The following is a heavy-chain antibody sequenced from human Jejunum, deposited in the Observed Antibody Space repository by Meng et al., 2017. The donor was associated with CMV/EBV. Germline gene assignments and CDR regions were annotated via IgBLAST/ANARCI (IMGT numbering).Heavy chain of an antibody. J-gene: IGHJ4*02. V-gene: IGHV3-30*02. D-gene: IGHD3-16*01. CDR2: IRYNGSTN. CDR3: TKAFGTTHFSDS. Sequence: AASGFSFSSYEMNWVRQAPGQGLEWVGFIRYNGSTNYADSVKGRFTISRDNSRDTLYLQLNSVRSDDTAVYYCTKAFGTTHFSDSWGQGTLVTVSS. CDR1: GFSFSSYE.